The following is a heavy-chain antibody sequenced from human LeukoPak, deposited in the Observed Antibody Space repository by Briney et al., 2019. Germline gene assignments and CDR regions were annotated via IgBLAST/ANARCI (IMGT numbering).Heavy chain of an antibody. D-gene: IGHD3-9*01. CDR2: INWNGGST. CDR1: GFTFDDYG. V-gene: IGHV3-20*04. J-gene: IGHJ4*02. Sequence: GGSLRLSCAASGFTFDDYGMSWVRQAPGKGLEWVSGINWNGGSTGYADSVKGRFTISRDNAKNSLYLQMNSLRAEDTALYYCARVGGDILTGYHDYWGQGTLVTVSS. CDR3: ARVGGDILTGYHDY.